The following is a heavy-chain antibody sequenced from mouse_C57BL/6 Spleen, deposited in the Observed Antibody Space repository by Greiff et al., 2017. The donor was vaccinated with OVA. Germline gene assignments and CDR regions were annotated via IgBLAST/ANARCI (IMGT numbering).Heavy chain of an antibody. CDR3: ARAGLLWAMDY. Sequence: VMLVESGPELVKPGASVKISCKASGYAFSSSWMNWVKQRPGKGLEWIGRIYPGDGDTNYNGKFKGKATLTADKSSSTAYMQLSSLTSEDSAVYFCARAGLLWAMDYWGQGTSVTVSS. CDR2: IYPGDGDT. D-gene: IGHD2-1*01. V-gene: IGHV1-82*01. J-gene: IGHJ4*01. CDR1: GYAFSSSW.